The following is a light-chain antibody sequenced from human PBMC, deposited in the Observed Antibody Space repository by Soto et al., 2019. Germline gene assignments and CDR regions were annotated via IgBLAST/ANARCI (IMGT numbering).Light chain of an antibody. CDR3: QQFSLYWA. J-gene: IGKJ1*01. CDR2: NAD. V-gene: IGKV1-5*01. CDR1: QDINRC. Sequence: DIQMTQSPSTLSASIGDRVAITCRASQDINRCLALYQQKPGKAPKILIYNADTLESGVPSRFSGSGYGTEFILTISSLQPDDFATYYCQQFSLYWAFGQGTKV.